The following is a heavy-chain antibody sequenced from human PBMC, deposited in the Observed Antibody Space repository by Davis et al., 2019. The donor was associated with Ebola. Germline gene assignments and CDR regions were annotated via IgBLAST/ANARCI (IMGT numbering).Heavy chain of an antibody. CDR3: AKETAAIPTRTDY. V-gene: IGHV3-33*05. Sequence: GESLKISCAASGFTFSSYGMHWVRQAPGKGLEWVAVISYDGSNKYYADSVKGRFTVSRDNSKNMLFLQLTSLRDDDTAVYYCAKETAAIPTRTDYWGQGALVTVSS. J-gene: IGHJ4*02. D-gene: IGHD1-1*01. CDR1: GFTFSSYG. CDR2: ISYDGSNK.